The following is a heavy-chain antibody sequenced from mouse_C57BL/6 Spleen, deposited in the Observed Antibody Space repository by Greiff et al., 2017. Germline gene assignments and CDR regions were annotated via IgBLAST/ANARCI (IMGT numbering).Heavy chain of an antibody. J-gene: IGHJ3*01. CDR3: ARSLDGYYRAWFAY. D-gene: IGHD2-3*01. Sequence: VQLQQPGAELVMPGASVKLSCKASGYTFTSYWMHWVKQRPGQGLEWIGEIDPSDSYTNYNQKFKGKSTLTLDKSSSTAYMQLSSLTSEDSAVYYCARSLDGYYRAWFAYWGQGTLVTVSA. CDR2: IDPSDSYT. V-gene: IGHV1-69*01. CDR1: GYTFTSYW.